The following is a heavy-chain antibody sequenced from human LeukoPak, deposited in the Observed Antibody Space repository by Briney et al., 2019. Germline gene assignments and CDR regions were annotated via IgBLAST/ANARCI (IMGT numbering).Heavy chain of an antibody. Sequence: GGSLRLSCAASGFTFSSYEMNWVRQAPGKGLEWVSYISTSGNTRYYADSVKGRFTISRDNAKDSLYLQMNSLRVEDTAVYYCARELSGTTSYYFDYWGQGTLVTVSS. CDR1: GFTFSSYE. D-gene: IGHD1-7*01. V-gene: IGHV3-48*03. CDR3: ARELSGTTSYYFDY. CDR2: ISTSGNTR. J-gene: IGHJ4*02.